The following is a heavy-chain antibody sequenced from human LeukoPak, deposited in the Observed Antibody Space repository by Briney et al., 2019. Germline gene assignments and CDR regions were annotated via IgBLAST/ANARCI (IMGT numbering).Heavy chain of an antibody. CDR2: ISSSSSYI. D-gene: IGHD6-13*01. V-gene: IGHV3-21*01. CDR3: AGGYSSSWNDY. CDR1: GFTFSSYS. J-gene: IGHJ4*02. Sequence: TGGSLRLSCAASGFTFSSYSMNWVRQAPGKGLEWVSSISSSSSYIYYVDSVKGRFTISRDNAKNSLYLQMNSLRAEDTAVYYCAGGYSSSWNDYWGQGTLVTVSS.